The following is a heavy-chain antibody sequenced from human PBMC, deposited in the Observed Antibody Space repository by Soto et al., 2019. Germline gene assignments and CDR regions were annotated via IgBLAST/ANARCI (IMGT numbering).Heavy chain of an antibody. Sequence: QVQLVQSGAEVKKPGASVKVSCKASGYTFTSSGFSWVRQAPGQGLEWMAWISAYNGETHYAQKFQGRVTMTTDTLTSTSYMELRSLRSDDTAVYYCARDSGSYMYVSDWGQGTLVTVSS. CDR3: ARDSGSYMYVSD. V-gene: IGHV1-18*01. CDR2: ISAYNGET. CDR1: GYTFTSSG. D-gene: IGHD1-26*01. J-gene: IGHJ4*02.